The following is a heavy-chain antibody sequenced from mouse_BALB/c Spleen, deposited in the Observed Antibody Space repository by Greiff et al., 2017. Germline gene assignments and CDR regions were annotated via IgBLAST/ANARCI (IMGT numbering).Heavy chain of an antibody. Sequence: VQRVESGAGLVKPGASVKLSCKASGYTFTEYIIHWVKQRSGQGLEWIGWFYPGSGSIKYNEKFKDKATLTADKSSSTVYMELSRLTSEDSAVYFCARHEEAEYYFDYWGQGATLTVSS. CDR3: ARHEEAEYYFDY. CDR2: FYPGSGSI. J-gene: IGHJ2*01. V-gene: IGHV1-62-2*01. CDR1: GYTFTEYI.